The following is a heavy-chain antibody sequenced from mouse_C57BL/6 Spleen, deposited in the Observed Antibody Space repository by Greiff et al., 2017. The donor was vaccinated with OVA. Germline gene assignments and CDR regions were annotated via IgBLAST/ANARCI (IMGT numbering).Heavy chain of an antibody. V-gene: IGHV1-4*01. CDR1: GYTFTSYT. J-gene: IGHJ2*01. CDR2: INPSSGYT. D-gene: IGHD1-1*01. CDR3: ARGSSYQFFDY. Sequence: QVQLKESGAELARPGASVKMSCKASGYTFTSYTMHWVKQRPGQGLEWIGYINPSSGYTKYNQKFKDKATLTADKSSSTAYMQLSSLTSEDSAVYYCARGSSYQFFDYWGQGTTLTVSS.